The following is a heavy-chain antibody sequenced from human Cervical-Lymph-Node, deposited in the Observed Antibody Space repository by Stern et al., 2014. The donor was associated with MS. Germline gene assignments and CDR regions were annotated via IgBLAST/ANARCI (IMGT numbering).Heavy chain of an antibody. J-gene: IGHJ4*02. CDR3: AKAYLVGATITFFDN. CDR1: GFTFDDYA. Sequence: EVQLVESGGGLVQPGRSLRLSCVASGFTFDDYAMHWVRQAPGKGLEWVSGITWNSGSIAYADSVKGRFTISRDNAKHSLFLQMSSLRAEDTALYYCAKAYLVGATITFFDNWGQGALVTVSS. CDR2: ITWNSGSI. D-gene: IGHD1-26*01. V-gene: IGHV3-9*01.